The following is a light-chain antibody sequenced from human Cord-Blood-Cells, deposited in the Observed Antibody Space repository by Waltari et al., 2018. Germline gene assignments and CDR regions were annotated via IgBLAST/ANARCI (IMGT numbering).Light chain of an antibody. CDR3: SSYTSSSTLLYV. V-gene: IGLV2-14*01. J-gene: IGLJ1*01. Sequence: QSALTQPASVSGSPGQSITISCTGTSSDVGGYNYVSWYQQHPGKAPKLMIYEVSNRPSGVSNRVSGSKSGNTASLTISGLHAEDEADYYCSSYTSSSTLLYVFGTGTKVTVL. CDR2: EVS. CDR1: SSDVGGYNY.